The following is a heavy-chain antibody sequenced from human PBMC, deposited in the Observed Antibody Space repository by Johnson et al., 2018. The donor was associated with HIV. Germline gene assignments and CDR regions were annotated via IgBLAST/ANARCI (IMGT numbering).Heavy chain of an antibody. CDR2: INNDGSST. V-gene: IGHV3-74*02. CDR1: GFTFSSYW. J-gene: IGHJ3*02. Sequence: VQLVESGGGLVQPGGSLRLSCAASGFTFSSYWMHWVRQVPGKGLVWVSRINNDGSSTSYADSVKGRFTISRDNAMKSLYLQIISMRAEDRAVYYCARNRPVSYGYRGAFDIWGQGTMVTVSS. CDR3: ARNRPVSYGYRGAFDI. D-gene: IGHD5-24*01.